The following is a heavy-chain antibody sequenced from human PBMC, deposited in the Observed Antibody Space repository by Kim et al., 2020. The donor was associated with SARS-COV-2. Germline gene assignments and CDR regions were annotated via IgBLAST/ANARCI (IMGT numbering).Heavy chain of an antibody. V-gene: IGHV3-9*01. Sequence: RFTISRDNAKNSLYLQMNSLRAEDTALYYCAKATDIVVVPAASRPYYFDYWGQGTLVTVSS. J-gene: IGHJ4*02. CDR3: AKATDIVVVPAASRPYYFDY. D-gene: IGHD2-2*01.